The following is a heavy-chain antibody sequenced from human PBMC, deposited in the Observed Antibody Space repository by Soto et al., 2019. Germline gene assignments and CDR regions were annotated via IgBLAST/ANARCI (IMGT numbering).Heavy chain of an antibody. CDR2: LSGSGETT. CDR1: GFSYNNYA. V-gene: IGHV3-23*01. CDR3: AKSSRQLTHAVPYYYFYGMDA. J-gene: IGHJ6*02. D-gene: IGHD5-18*01. Sequence: SLRLSCAASGFSYNNYAMNWVRQAPGKGLEWVSSLSGSGETTYCADSVAGRFTISRDNSRNTLFLQMNSLSADDTAIYYCAKSSRQLTHAVPYYYFYGMDAWGQGTTVTVSS.